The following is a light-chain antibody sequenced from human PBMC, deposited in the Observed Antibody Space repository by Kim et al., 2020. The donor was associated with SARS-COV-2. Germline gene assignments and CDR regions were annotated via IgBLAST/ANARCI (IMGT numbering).Light chain of an antibody. V-gene: IGKV1-17*03. J-gene: IGKJ4*01. CDR1: HNISNY. Sequence: DIQMTQSPSAMSASVGDRVTITCRASHNISNYLTWFQQKPGKAPKLLIYAASDLQPGVASRFIGSGSGTEFTLTISSLQPEDFATYHCLKDITNPLTFGGGTKVDIK. CDR3: LKDITNPLT. CDR2: AAS.